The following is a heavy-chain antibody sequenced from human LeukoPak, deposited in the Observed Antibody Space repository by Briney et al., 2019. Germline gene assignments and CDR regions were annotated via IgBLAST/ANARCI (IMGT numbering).Heavy chain of an antibody. V-gene: IGHV1-2*06. CDR3: ARDMVRGSSGPVYYYYGMDV. CDR1: GYTFTYYY. J-gene: IGHJ6*02. D-gene: IGHD6-19*01. CDR2: ISPNSGGT. Sequence: ASVKVSCKASGYTFTYYYINWVRQAPGQGLEWMGRISPNSGGTNYARKFQGRVTMTRDTSISTAYMELSSLRSEDTAVYYCARDMVRGSSGPVYYYYGMDVWGQGTTVTVSS.